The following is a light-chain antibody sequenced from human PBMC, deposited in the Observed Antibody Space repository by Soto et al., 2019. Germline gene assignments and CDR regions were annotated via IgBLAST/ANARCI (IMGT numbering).Light chain of an antibody. CDR2: WAS. V-gene: IGKV4-1*01. J-gene: IGKJ2*01. CDR1: QSVLYTSNNKNY. Sequence: DIVMTQSPDSLAVSLGERATINCKSSQSVLYTSNNKNYLAWYQQKPGQPPKLLIYWASTRESGVPDRFSGSGSVTDFTLTINSLQAEDVAVYYCQQYYSSPPYTFGQGTKLEIK. CDR3: QQYYSSPPYT.